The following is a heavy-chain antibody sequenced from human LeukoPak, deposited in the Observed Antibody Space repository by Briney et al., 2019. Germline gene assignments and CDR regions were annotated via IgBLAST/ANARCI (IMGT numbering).Heavy chain of an antibody. Sequence: GGSLRLSCAASGFTFSSYSMNWVRQAPGKGLEWVSSISSSSSYIYYADSVKGRFTISRDNAKNSLYLQMNSLRAEDTAVYYCARDPRSRPRLDYWGQGTLVTVSS. J-gene: IGHJ4*02. CDR3: ARDPRSRPRLDY. CDR1: GFTFSSYS. CDR2: ISSSSSYI. V-gene: IGHV3-21*01.